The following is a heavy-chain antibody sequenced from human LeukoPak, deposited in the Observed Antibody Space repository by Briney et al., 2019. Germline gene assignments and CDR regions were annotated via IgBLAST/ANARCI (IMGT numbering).Heavy chain of an antibody. CDR3: AKQSAGAHGYFDY. J-gene: IGHJ4*02. CDR2: ISWNSGSI. V-gene: IGHV3-9*01. Sequence: GGSLRLSCAASGFTFDDYAMDWVRQAPGKGLEWVSGISWNSGSIDYADSVKGRFTISRDNAKNSLYLQMNSLRTEDTALYYCAKQSAGAHGYFDYWGQGTLVTVSS. CDR1: GFTFDDYA. D-gene: IGHD3-3*01.